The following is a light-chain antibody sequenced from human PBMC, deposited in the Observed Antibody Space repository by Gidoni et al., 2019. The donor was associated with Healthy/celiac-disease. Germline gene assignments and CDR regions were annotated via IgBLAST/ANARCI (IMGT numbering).Light chain of an antibody. Sequence: EIVLTQSSATLSLSPGARATLSCRASQSVSSYLAWYQHKPGQAPRLLIYDASNRATGIPARFSVSGSGTDFTLTISSLEPEDFAVYYCQQRSNWPPMYTFGQGTKLEIK. CDR1: QSVSSY. CDR3: QQRSNWPPMYT. CDR2: DAS. J-gene: IGKJ2*01. V-gene: IGKV3-11*01.